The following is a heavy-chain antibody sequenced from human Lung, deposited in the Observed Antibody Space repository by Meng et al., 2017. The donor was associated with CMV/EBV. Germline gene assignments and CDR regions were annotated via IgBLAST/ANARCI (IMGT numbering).Heavy chain of an antibody. Sequence: RSCAASGFTVSSNYMNWVRQAPGKGLEGVSVIYSGGSTYYADSVKGRFTISRDNSKNTLYLQMNSLRAEDTAVYYCARDSQGHFDYWGQGTLVTVSS. V-gene: IGHV3-53*01. J-gene: IGHJ4*02. CDR2: IYSGGST. CDR1: GFTVSSNY. CDR3: ARDSQGHFDY.